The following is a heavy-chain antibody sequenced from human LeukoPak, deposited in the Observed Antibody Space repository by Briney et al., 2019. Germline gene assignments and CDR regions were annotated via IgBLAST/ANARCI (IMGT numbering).Heavy chain of an antibody. Sequence: GGSLRLSCAASGFTFSSYCMNWVRQAPGKGLEWVSSISSSSSYIYYADSVKGRFTISRDNAKNSLYLQMNSLRAEDTAVYYCARDNKGRRDGYNQGDAFDIWGQGTMVTVSS. CDR3: ARDNKGRRDGYNQGDAFDI. CDR1: GFTFSSYC. CDR2: ISSSSSYI. V-gene: IGHV3-21*01. D-gene: IGHD5-24*01. J-gene: IGHJ3*02.